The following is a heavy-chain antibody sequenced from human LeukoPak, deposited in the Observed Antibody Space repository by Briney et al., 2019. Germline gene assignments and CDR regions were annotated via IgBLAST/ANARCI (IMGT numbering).Heavy chain of an antibody. CDR1: GFTFSSYA. V-gene: IGHV3-64*01. CDR2: ISSNGGST. CDR3: ARGTTGPDY. D-gene: IGHD1-1*01. Sequence: PGGSLRLSCAASGFTFSSYAMHWVRQAPGKGLEYVSAISSNGGSTYYANSVKGRFTISRDNSKNTLYLQMGSLRAEDMAVYYCARGTTGPDYWGQGTLVTVSS. J-gene: IGHJ4*02.